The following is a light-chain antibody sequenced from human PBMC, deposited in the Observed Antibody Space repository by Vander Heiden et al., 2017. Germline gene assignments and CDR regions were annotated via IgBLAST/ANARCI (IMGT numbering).Light chain of an antibody. CDR3: QQYDNHPPLA. Sequence: DIQMTQSPSSLSASVGDRVTITCQASHDISNYLNWYQQKPGKDPKLLIYDASNLETGVPSRFSGSGSGTDFTFTISSLHPEDIATYYCQQYDNHPPLAFGGGTRVEIK. CDR2: DAS. J-gene: IGKJ4*01. V-gene: IGKV1-33*01. CDR1: HDISNY.